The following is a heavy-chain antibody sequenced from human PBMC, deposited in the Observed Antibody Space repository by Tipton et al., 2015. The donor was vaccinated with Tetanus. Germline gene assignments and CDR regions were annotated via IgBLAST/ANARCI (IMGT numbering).Heavy chain of an antibody. CDR3: ARERIEAFYYHGLVV. V-gene: IGHV4-59*01. CDR2: IYQNGDA. Sequence: SLTCTVSGGSISSFYWYWIRQPPGKGLEWIAYIYQNGDANYNPSLQSRVTISVDTSKNQFSLQLAFVTAADTAIYYCARERIEAFYYHGLVVWGPGTTVTVSS. J-gene: IGHJ6*02. D-gene: IGHD2-21*01. CDR1: GGSISSFY.